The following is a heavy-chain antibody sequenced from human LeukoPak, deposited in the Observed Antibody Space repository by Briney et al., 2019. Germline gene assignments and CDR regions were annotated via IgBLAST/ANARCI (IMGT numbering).Heavy chain of an antibody. D-gene: IGHD2-2*01. CDR2: LSGSGGSI. CDR3: ATDRVVVPSVMAD. V-gene: IGHV3-23*01. CDR1: GFPFSRYA. Sequence: QPGGSLRLSCAASGFPFSRYAMSWVRQPPGKGLEWVSSLSGSGGSIYYAAPVKGRFTISRENYKNTLYLQMNSVRAEDKSVYYCATDRVVVPSVMADWGQGTLVTVSS. J-gene: IGHJ4*02.